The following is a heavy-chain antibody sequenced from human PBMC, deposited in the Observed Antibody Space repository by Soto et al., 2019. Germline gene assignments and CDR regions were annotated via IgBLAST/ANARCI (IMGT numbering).Heavy chain of an antibody. Sequence: ASVKVSCKASGYTFTSYGISWVRQAPGQGLEWMGWISAYNGNTNYAQKLQGRVTMTTDTSTSTAYMELRSLRSDDTAVYYCARVIRLVRFNYYYYGMDFWGQGTTVTVSS. D-gene: IGHD6-19*01. CDR3: ARVIRLVRFNYYYYGMDF. CDR1: GYTFTSYG. J-gene: IGHJ6*02. CDR2: ISAYNGNT. V-gene: IGHV1-18*01.